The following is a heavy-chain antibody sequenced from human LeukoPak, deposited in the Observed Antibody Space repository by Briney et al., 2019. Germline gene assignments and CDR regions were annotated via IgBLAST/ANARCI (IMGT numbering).Heavy chain of an antibody. CDR1: GFTFSSYG. J-gene: IGHJ4*02. Sequence: GGSLRLSYVASGFTFSSYGMSWVRQTPGKGLEWVSAITGSGGNTEYADSVKGRFTISRDNSKNTLYLQMNSLRAEDTAVYYCAKDRAYDFWSGYSFDYWGQGTLVTVSS. D-gene: IGHD3-3*01. V-gene: IGHV3-23*01. CDR2: ITGSGGNT. CDR3: AKDRAYDFWSGYSFDY.